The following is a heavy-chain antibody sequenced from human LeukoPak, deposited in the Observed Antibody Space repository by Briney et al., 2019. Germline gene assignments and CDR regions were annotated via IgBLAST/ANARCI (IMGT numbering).Heavy chain of an antibody. CDR2: ISSSSSTI. D-gene: IGHD1-1*01. J-gene: IGHJ4*02. CDR3: ARGGYGPDY. Sequence: GRSLRLSCAASGFTFSSYSMNWVRQAPGKGLEWVSYISSSSSTIYYADSVKGRFTISRDNAKNSLYLQMNSLRAEDTAVYYCARGGYGPDYWGQGTLVTVSS. CDR1: GFTFSSYS. V-gene: IGHV3-48*01.